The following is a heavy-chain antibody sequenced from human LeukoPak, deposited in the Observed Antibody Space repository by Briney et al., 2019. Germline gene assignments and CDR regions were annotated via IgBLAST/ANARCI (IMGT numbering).Heavy chain of an antibody. Sequence: GGSLRLSCAASGFSVSDYYTGWIRQAPGKGLEWVAVVGNSDNHIDFADSVKGRFTISRDDAKNSVYLQMNSLRVEDTAIYYCAREQWFRFDNWGQGALVTVS. CDR3: AREQWFRFDN. V-gene: IGHV3-11*01. CDR2: VGNSDNHI. J-gene: IGHJ4*02. CDR1: GFSVSDYY. D-gene: IGHD3-22*01.